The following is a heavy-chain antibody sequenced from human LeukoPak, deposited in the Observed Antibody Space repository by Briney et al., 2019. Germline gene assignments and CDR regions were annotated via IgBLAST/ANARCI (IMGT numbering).Heavy chain of an antibody. D-gene: IGHD6-13*01. Sequence: SVKVSCKASGGTFSSYAISWVRQAPGQGLEWMGGIIPILGIANYAQKFQGRVTITADKSTSTAYMELSSLRSEDTAVYYCARVRYSSSWRNYYYGMDVWGQGTTVTVSS. CDR1: GGTFSSYA. CDR2: IIPILGIA. CDR3: ARVRYSSSWRNYYYGMDV. V-gene: IGHV1-69*10. J-gene: IGHJ6*02.